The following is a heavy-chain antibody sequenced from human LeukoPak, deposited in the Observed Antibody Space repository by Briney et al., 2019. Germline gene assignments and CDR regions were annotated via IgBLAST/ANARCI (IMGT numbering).Heavy chain of an antibody. V-gene: IGHV1-69*01. Sequence: SVKVSCKASGGTFSSYAISWVRQAPGRGLEWMGGIIPIFGTANYAQKFQGRVTITADESTSTAYMELSSLRSEDTAVYYCARDSGGYCSGGSCYSGPLDYWGQGTLVTVSS. D-gene: IGHD2-15*01. CDR2: IIPIFGTA. CDR1: GGTFSSYA. CDR3: ARDSGGYCSGGSCYSGPLDY. J-gene: IGHJ4*02.